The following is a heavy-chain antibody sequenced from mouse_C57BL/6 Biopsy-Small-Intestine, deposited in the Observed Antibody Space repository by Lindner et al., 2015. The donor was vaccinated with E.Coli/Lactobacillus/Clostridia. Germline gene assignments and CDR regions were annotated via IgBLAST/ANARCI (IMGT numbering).Heavy chain of an antibody. D-gene: IGHD2-4*01. V-gene: IGHV14-4*01. CDR1: GFKIKDDY. CDR3: TRAYEYEGAMDY. CDR2: IDPENGDT. J-gene: IGHJ4*01. Sequence: VQLQESGAELVRPGASVKLSCTTSGFKIKDDYIHWVKQRPEQGLEWIGWIDPENGDTEYASKFRGKATITADTSSNTAYLHLSSLKSEDTAVYFCTRAYEYEGAMDYWGQGTSVTVSS.